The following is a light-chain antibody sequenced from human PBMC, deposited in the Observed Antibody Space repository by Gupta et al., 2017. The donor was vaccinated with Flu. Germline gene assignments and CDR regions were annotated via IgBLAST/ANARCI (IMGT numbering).Light chain of an antibody. V-gene: IGLV1-40*01. CDR1: SSNGGAGYD. CDR3: QSYDNSLSGPV. CDR2: DNN. J-gene: IGLJ2*01. Sequence: QSVLTQPPSVSGAPGQRVTIPCTGSSSNGGAGYDVLWYQQIPGTAPKLLIYDNNIRPSGVPAQFSGSRSGTSASLAITGLQADDEAPYYCQSYDNSLSGPVFGGGSKVTVL.